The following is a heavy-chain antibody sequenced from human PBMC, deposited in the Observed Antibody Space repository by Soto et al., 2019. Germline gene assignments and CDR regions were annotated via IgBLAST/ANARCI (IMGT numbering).Heavy chain of an antibody. V-gene: IGHV1-8*01. CDR1: VYTFTSYD. Sequence: GAAVKVSCKASVYTFTSYDIKWVGQATAQGLEWMGWMNPNSGNTGYAQKFQGRVTMTRNTSISPAYMELSSLRSEDTAVYYCARVVSLGGVLMARNGWFDTWGQGTLVTVSS. J-gene: IGHJ5*02. CDR2: MNPNSGNT. CDR3: ARVVSLGGVLMARNGWFDT. D-gene: IGHD2-8*01.